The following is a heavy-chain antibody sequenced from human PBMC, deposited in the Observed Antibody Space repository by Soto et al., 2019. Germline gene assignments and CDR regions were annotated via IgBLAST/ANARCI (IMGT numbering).Heavy chain of an antibody. CDR2: ITADGSSA. V-gene: IGHV3-74*01. Sequence: LRLSCVAPGFTFSSHWMHWVRQVPGKGLVWVAHITADGSSATYADSVKGRFTISRDNAKNTLYLQMNTLRVEDTAVYYCADLFAGFDIWGQGTMVTVSS. CDR1: GFTFSSHW. J-gene: IGHJ3*02. CDR3: ADLFAGFDI.